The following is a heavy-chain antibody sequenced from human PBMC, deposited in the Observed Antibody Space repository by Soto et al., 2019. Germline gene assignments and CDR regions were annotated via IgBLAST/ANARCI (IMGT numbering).Heavy chain of an antibody. CDR2: IVPMFGTA. D-gene: IGHD2-2*01. J-gene: IGHJ4*02. CDR3: ALLPSCSSAGCPNWNYAVDY. Sequence: SVKVSCKASGGTFSRYALSWVRQAPGQGPEWMGGIVPMFGTANYAQKFQGRVTITADESTSTAYMELSSLRSDDTAVYYCALLPSCSSAGCPNWNYAVDYWGQGTLVTVAS. V-gene: IGHV1-69*13. CDR1: GGTFSRYA.